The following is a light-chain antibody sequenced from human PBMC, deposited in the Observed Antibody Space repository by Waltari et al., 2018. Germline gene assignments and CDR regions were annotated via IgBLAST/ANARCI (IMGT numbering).Light chain of an antibody. V-gene: IGLV2-14*04. CDR2: GVS. J-gene: IGLJ1*01. CDR3: NSFTSRTTYV. Sequence: WYQQHPGKATKVMIYGVSNRPSGVSNLFSGSKSGNTASLTISGRQAEDEADYYCNSFTSRTTYVFGTGTKVTVL.